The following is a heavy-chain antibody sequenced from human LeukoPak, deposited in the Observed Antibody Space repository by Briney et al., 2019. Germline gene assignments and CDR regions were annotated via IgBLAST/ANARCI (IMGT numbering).Heavy chain of an antibody. J-gene: IGHJ4*02. CDR2: IYYSVST. V-gene: IGHV4-39*01. CDR3: ASVIGDLSD. CDR1: GGSISSSSYY. Sequence: SETLSLTCTVSGGSISSSSYYWGWIRQPRGKGREWIGSIYYSVSTYFNPSVKGRVTISVDTSKNQFSLKLTSVTAADTAVYYCASVIGDLSDWGQGTLVTVSS. D-gene: IGHD7-27*01.